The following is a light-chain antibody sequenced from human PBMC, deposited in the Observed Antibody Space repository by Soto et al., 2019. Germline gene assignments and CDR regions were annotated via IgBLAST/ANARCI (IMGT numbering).Light chain of an antibody. CDR3: QQSYSTLVT. CDR2: AAS. CDR1: QSISSY. V-gene: IGKV1-39*01. J-gene: IGKJ4*01. Sequence: DIQMPQSPSSLSASGGDRVTITCRASQSISSYLNWYQPKPGKAPKLLIYAASSLQSGVPSRFSGSGSGTDFTLTISSLQPEEFATYYCQQSYSTLVTFGGGTKVEIK.